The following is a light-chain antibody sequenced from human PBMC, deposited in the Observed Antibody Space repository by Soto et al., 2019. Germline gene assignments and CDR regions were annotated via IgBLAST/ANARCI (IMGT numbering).Light chain of an antibody. CDR3: LQDNNYPWT. CDR1: QGIRND. CDR2: TAS. J-gene: IGKJ1*01. V-gene: IGKV1-6*02. Sequence: AIQMTQSPSPLSASVGDRVTITCRASQGIRNDLAWYQQRPGKAPKLLIYTASSLQSGVPSRFSGSGSGTDFTLTISSLQPEDFATYYCLQDNNYPWTFGQGTKVEIK.